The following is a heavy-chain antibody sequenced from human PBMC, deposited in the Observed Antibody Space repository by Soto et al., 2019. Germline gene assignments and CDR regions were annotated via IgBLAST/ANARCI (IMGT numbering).Heavy chain of an antibody. Sequence: SVKVSCKASGGTFSSYAISWVRQAPGQGLEWMGGIIPIFGTANYAQKFQGRVTITADKSTSTAYMELSSLRSEDTAVYYCARAMGDSSSWYFHWFDTWGQGTMVTVSS. J-gene: IGHJ5*02. CDR2: IIPIFGTA. CDR3: ARAMGDSSSWYFHWFDT. V-gene: IGHV1-69*06. D-gene: IGHD6-13*01. CDR1: GGTFSSYA.